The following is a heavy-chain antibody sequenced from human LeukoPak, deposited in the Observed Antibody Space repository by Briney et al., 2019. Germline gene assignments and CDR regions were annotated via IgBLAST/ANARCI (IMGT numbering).Heavy chain of an antibody. J-gene: IGHJ4*02. V-gene: IGHV3-23*01. CDR2: ISGSGAAT. CDR3: AKDLSSGWYPYYFDF. CDR1: GFXFSNYA. D-gene: IGHD6-19*01. Sequence: PGGSLRLSCAASGFXFSNYAINWVRQAPGKGLEWVSAISGSGAATFNADSVKGRFTISRDNSKNTLYLQMNSLRAEDTAVYYCAKDLSSGWYPYYFDFWGRGTLVTVSS.